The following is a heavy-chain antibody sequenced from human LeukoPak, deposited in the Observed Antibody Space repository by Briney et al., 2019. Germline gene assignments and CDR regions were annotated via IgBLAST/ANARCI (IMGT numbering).Heavy chain of an antibody. J-gene: IGHJ2*01. Sequence: GGTLRLSCAASGFTFSSYGMSWVRQAPGKGLEWVSAISGSGGSTYYADSVKGRFTISRDNSKNTLYLQMNSLRAEDTAVYYCAKDPSSYGSGSYYNGDWYFDLWGRGTLVTVSS. V-gene: IGHV3-23*01. CDR2: ISGSGGST. CDR3: AKDPSSYGSGSYYNGDWYFDL. D-gene: IGHD3-10*01. CDR1: GFTFSSYG.